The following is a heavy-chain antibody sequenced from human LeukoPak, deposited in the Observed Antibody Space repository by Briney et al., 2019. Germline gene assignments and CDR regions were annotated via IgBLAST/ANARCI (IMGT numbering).Heavy chain of an antibody. CDR3: LRDYHGMDV. CDR2: IGTSSTTI. J-gene: IGHJ6*02. Sequence: GGSLRLSCAASGFTFSSYTMNWVRQPPGKGLEWVSNIGTSSTTIYYADSVKGRFTMSRDNASNKVHLQMNSLRDGDTGFYYCLRDYHGMDVWGQGTPVIVSS. D-gene: IGHD3-16*02. CDR1: GFTFSSYT. V-gene: IGHV3-48*02.